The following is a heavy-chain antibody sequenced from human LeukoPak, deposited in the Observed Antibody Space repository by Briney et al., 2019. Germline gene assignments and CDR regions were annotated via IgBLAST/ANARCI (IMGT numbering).Heavy chain of an antibody. CDR2: MNPNSGST. CDR1: GYTFTSYD. D-gene: IGHD3-9*01. Sequence: ASVKVSCKASGYTFTSYDINWVRQATGQGLEWMGWMNPNSGSTGYAQKFQGRVTMTRNTSISTAYMELSSLRSEDTAVYYCARGLTYYDILTGPANWFDPWGQGTLVTVSS. V-gene: IGHV1-8*01. J-gene: IGHJ5*02. CDR3: ARGLTYYDILTGPANWFDP.